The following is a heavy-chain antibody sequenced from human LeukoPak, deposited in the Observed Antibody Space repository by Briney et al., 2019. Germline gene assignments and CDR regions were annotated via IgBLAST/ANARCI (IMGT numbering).Heavy chain of an antibody. CDR1: GDSISSINW. J-gene: IGHJ4*02. Sequence: SETLSLTCAVSGDSISSINWWTWVRLSPEKGLEWIGEIHHSGKTNYNPSLKSRVTISVDTSKSQFSLKLSSVTAADTAVYYCARIHSGGRQLGLRDYWGQGTLVTVSS. CDR3: ARIHSGGRQLGLRDY. CDR2: IHHSGKT. D-gene: IGHD2-15*01. V-gene: IGHV4-4*02.